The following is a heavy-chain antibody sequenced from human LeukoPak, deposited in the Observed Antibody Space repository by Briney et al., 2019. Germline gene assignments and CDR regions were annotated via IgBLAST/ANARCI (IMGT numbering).Heavy chain of an antibody. Sequence: SETLSLTCTVSGASIRSGDYYWGWIRHPPGKGLKWMGEINHSGSTNYNPSLKSRVTISVDTSKNQFSLKLSSVTAADTAVYYCARGPRYSYGFFDYWGQGTLVTVSS. CDR3: ARGPRYSYGFFDY. D-gene: IGHD5-18*01. CDR1: GASIRSGDYY. CDR2: INHSGST. J-gene: IGHJ4*02. V-gene: IGHV4-39*07.